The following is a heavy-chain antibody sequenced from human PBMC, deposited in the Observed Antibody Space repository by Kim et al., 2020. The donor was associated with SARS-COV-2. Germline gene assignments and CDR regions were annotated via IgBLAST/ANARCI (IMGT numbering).Heavy chain of an antibody. V-gene: IGHV4-39*01. Sequence: YYKPSLTSRVTISVDTSKNQFSLKLSSVTAADTAVYYCARHDDSSGYTDFWGQGILVTVSS. J-gene: IGHJ4*02. CDR3: ARHDDSSGYTDF. D-gene: IGHD3-22*01.